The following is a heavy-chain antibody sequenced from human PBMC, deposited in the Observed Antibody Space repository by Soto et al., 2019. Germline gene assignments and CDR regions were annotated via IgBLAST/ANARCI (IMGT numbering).Heavy chain of an antibody. Sequence: GVLRLSCTASGFTFGDYAMSWVRQAPGKGLEWVGFIRSKAYGGTTEYAASVKGRFTISRDDSKSIAYLQMNSLKTEDTAVYYCTRAQYYYDPRGQGTLVTVSS. CDR2: IRSKAYGGTT. J-gene: IGHJ5*02. CDR3: TRAQYYYDP. V-gene: IGHV3-49*04. D-gene: IGHD3-10*01. CDR1: GFTFGDYA.